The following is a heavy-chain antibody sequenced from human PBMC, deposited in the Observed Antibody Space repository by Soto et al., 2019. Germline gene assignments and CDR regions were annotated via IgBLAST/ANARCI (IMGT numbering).Heavy chain of an antibody. CDR1: GGSISSRNW. CDR2: IYHSVSI. Sequence: SETLSLTCAVSGGSISSRNWWSWVRQPPGKGLERIGEIYHSVSINYNPSLKSRVTISVDTSKNHFSLKLSSVTAADTAVYYCARRYGSCYAGFDYWGQGTLVTVSS. J-gene: IGHJ4*02. CDR3: ARRYGSCYAGFDY. D-gene: IGHD2-15*01. V-gene: IGHV4-4*02.